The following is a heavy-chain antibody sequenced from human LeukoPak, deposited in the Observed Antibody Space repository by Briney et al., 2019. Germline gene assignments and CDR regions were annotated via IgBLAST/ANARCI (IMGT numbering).Heavy chain of an antibody. D-gene: IGHD4-23*01. Sequence: SVKVSCKASGFTFTSSAMQWVRQARGQRLEWIGWIVVGSGNTNYAQKFQERVTITRDMSTSTAYMELSSLRSEDTAVYYCAADLYGGNSGGYFDYWGQGTLVTVSS. J-gene: IGHJ4*02. CDR3: AADLYGGNSGGYFDY. CDR1: GFTFTSSA. V-gene: IGHV1-58*02. CDR2: IVVGSGNT.